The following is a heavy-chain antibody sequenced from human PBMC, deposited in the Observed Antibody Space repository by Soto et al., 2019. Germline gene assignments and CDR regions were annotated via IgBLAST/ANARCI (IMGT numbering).Heavy chain of an antibody. V-gene: IGHV4-59*01. D-gene: IGHD3-10*01. J-gene: IGHJ6*02. CDR3: ARGDPLLWFGEKVYYGMDV. CDR2: IYYSGST. CDR1: GGSISSYY. Sequence: QVQLQESGPGLVKPSETLSLTCTVSGGSISSYYWSWIRQPPGKGLEWIGYIYYSGSTNYNPSLKGRVTISVDTAKHQFSLKLSSVTAADTAVYYCARGDPLLWFGEKVYYGMDVWGQGTTVTVSS.